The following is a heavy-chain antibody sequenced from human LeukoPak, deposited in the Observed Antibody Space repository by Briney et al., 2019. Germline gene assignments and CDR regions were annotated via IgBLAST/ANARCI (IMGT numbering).Heavy chain of an antibody. CDR1: GYTFTSYY. Sequence: ASVKVSCKASGYTFTSYYMHWVRQAPGQGLEWMGIINPSGGSTSYAQKFQGRVTMTRDTSTSTVYMELSSLRSEDTAVYYCASDCGGDCYPLRFFDYWGQGTLVTVSS. V-gene: IGHV1-46*01. D-gene: IGHD2-21*02. J-gene: IGHJ4*02. CDR2: INPSGGST. CDR3: ASDCGGDCYPLRFFDY.